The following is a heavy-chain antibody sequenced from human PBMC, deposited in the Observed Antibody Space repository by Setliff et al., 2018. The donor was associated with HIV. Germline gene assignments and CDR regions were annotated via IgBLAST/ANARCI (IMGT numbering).Heavy chain of an antibody. J-gene: IGHJ5*02. V-gene: IGHV1-2*06. CDR2: ISPDIGDT. D-gene: IGHD3-22*01. CDR3: ARGADHFDTSGYYSFFGP. Sequence: RASVKVSCKASGYTFNDNYIHWVRQAPGQGLEWMGRISPDIGDTNYAQMFHGRVTMTRDTSISTAYMELSSLKSDDTAVCYCARGADHFDTSGYYSFFGPWGQGTLVTVSS. CDR1: GYTFNDNY.